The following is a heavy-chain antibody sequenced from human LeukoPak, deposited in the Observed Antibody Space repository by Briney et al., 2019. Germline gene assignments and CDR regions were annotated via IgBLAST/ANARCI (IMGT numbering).Heavy chain of an antibody. J-gene: IGHJ4*02. CDR3: AKAGSSSWYLDY. D-gene: IGHD6-13*01. Sequence: GGSLRLSCAASGFSFSTYAMSCVRQAPGKGLEWVSAVSGSGDGSAGITYYADSVKGRFTISRDNSKNTLFLQMNSLRGEDTAVYYCAKAGSSSWYLDYWGQGTLVTVSS. CDR1: GFSFSTYA. V-gene: IGHV3-23*01. CDR2: VSGSGDGSAGIT.